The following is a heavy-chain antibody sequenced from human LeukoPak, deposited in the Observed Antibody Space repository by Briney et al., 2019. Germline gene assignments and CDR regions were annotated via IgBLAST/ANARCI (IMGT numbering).Heavy chain of an antibody. CDR1: GFSLTTRGVG. Sequence: KESGPSLVKPTQTLTLTCAFSGFSLTTRGVGVGWIRQPPGKALEWFALIYWDDDKRYSPSLKSRLTITKDTSKKQVVLTVTNLDPVDTATYYCARLAYYDNSGSSRPFDIWGQGTMVTVSS. V-gene: IGHV2-5*02. CDR2: IYWDDDK. CDR3: ARLAYYDNSGSSRPFDI. J-gene: IGHJ3*02. D-gene: IGHD3-22*01.